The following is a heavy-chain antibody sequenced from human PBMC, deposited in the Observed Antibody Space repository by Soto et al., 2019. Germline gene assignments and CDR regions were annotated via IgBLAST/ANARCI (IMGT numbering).Heavy chain of an antibody. D-gene: IGHD3-22*01. CDR1: GFTFSSYG. CDR3: AKYYYYDSSAMH. CDR2: ISYDGSNK. Sequence: QVQLVESGGGVVQPGRSLRLSCAASGFTFSSYGMHWVRQAPGKGLEWVAVISYDGSNKYYADSVEGRFTITRDNSKNTLYLQLNRLIAEHTAVYYCAKYYYYDSSAMHWGQGTLFTVS. J-gene: IGHJ1*01. V-gene: IGHV3-30*18.